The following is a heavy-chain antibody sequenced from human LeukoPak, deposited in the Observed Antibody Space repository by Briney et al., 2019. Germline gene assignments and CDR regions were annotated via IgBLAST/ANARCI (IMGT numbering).Heavy chain of an antibody. J-gene: IGHJ4*02. V-gene: IGHV3-53*01. CDR1: GFTVSSNY. D-gene: IGHD4-11*01. CDR3: AKISQDYQATVTTDY. Sequence: GGSLRLSCAASGFTVSSNYMSWVRQAPGKGLEWVSVIYSGGSTYYADSVKGRFTISRDDSKNTLYLQMNSLRAEDTAVYYCAKISQDYQATVTTDYWGQGTLVTVSS. CDR2: IYSGGST.